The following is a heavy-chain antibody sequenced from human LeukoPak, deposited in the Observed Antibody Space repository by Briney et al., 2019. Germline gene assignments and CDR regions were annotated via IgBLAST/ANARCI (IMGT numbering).Heavy chain of an antibody. Sequence: SETLSLTCTVSGGSISSYYGSWIRQPPGKGLEWIGYIYYSGSTNYNPSLKSRVTISVDTSKNQFSLKLSSVTTADTAVYYCARLLGGGGYYYYGMDVWGQGTTVTVSS. V-gene: IGHV4-59*08. J-gene: IGHJ6*02. CDR1: GGSISSYY. CDR2: IYYSGST. CDR3: ARLLGGGGYYYYGMDV. D-gene: IGHD3-16*01.